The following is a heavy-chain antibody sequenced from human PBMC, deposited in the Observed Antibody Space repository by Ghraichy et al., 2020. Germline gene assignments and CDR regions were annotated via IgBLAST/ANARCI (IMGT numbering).Heavy chain of an antibody. CDR1: GYTLIGYY. D-gene: IGHD1-26*01. CDR3: ARIIIVGASAFDI. J-gene: IGHJ3*02. CDR2: INPNNGGT. Sequence: ASVKVSCKASGYTLIGYYMNWVRQAPGQGLEWMGWINPNNGGTNYAQKFQGRVTMTRDTSISTAYMELSRLRSDDTAVYYCARIIIVGASAFDIWGQGTMVTVSS. V-gene: IGHV1-2*02.